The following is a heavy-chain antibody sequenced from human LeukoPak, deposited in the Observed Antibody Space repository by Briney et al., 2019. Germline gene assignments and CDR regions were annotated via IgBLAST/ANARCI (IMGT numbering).Heavy chain of an antibody. D-gene: IGHD6-13*01. CDR3: VGQQLGAEGALDY. J-gene: IGHJ4*02. CDR1: GLTFSSYG. CDR2: IWYDRSNK. Sequence: GGSLRLSCAASGLTFSSYGMHWVRQAPGKGLEWVAVIWYDRSNKYYADSVKGRFTISRDNSKNTPYLQMNSLRAEDTAVYYCVGQQLGAEGALDYWGQGTLVTVSS. V-gene: IGHV3-33*01.